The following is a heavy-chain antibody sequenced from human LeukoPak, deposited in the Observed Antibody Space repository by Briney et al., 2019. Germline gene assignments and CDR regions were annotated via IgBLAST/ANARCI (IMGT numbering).Heavy chain of an antibody. J-gene: IGHJ4*02. D-gene: IGHD6-13*01. V-gene: IGHV4-38-2*01. Sequence: SETLSLTCAVSGYSISSGYYWGWIRQPPGKGLEWIGSIYHSGSTYYNPPLKSRVTISVDTSKNQFSLKLSSVTAADTAVYYCARQSVATAGDFGYWGQGTLVTVSS. CDR1: GYSISSGYY. CDR2: IYHSGST. CDR3: ARQSVATAGDFGY.